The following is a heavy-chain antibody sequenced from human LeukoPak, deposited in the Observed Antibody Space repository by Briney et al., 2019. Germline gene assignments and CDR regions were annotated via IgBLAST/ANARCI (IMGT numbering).Heavy chain of an antibody. V-gene: IGHV3-53*01. D-gene: IGHD5-24*01. J-gene: IGHJ3*02. CDR2: IYSGGST. CDR1: GFTFSDYY. CDR3: ARVRRDGYNFRAFDI. Sequence: PGGSLRLSCAASGFTFSDYYMSWVRQAPGKGLEWVSVIYSGGSTYYADSVKGRFTISRDNSKNTLYLQMNSLRAEDTAVYYCARVRRDGYNFRAFDIWGQGTMVTVSS.